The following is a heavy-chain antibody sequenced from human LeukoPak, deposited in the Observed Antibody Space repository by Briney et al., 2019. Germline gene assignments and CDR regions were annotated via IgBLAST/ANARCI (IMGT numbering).Heavy chain of an antibody. CDR3: ARGLLNPTYLPDP. CDR2: IYYSGST. D-gene: IGHD3-9*01. V-gene: IGHV4-61*01. CDR1: GGSVSSGSYY. J-gene: IGHJ5*02. Sequence: SETLSLTCTVSGGSVSSGSYYWSWIRQPPGRGLEWIGYIYYSGSTNYNPSLKSRVTISVDTSKNQFSLKLSSVTAADTAVYYCARGLLNPTYLPDPWGQGTLVTVSS.